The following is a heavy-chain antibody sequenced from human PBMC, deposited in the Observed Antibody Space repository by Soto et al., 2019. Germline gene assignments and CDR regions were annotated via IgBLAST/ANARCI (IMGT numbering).Heavy chain of an antibody. V-gene: IGHV4-59*01. D-gene: IGHD2-15*01. CDR2: IYYSGST. Sequence: PSETLSLTCTVSGGSISSYYWSWIRQPPGKGLEWIGYIYYSGSTNYNPSLKSRVTISVDTSKNQFSLKLSSVTAADTAVYYCARVRCSGGSCYLFDYWVQGTLVTVSS. CDR3: ARVRCSGGSCYLFDY. J-gene: IGHJ4*02. CDR1: GGSISSYY.